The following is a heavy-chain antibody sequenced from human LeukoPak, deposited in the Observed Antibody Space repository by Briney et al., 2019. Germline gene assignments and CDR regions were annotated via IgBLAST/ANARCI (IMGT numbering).Heavy chain of an antibody. CDR2: IYYSGST. D-gene: IGHD3-10*01. V-gene: IGHV4-39*01. CDR1: GGSISSTSYY. CDR3: ARHGSIIMFRD. J-gene: IGHJ4*02. Sequence: SETLSLTCTVSGGSISSTSYYWGWIRQPPGEGLEWIGGIYYSGSTYYNPSLKSRVTISVDTSKNQFSLKLSSVTAADTAMYYCARHGSIIMFRDWGQGTLVTVSS.